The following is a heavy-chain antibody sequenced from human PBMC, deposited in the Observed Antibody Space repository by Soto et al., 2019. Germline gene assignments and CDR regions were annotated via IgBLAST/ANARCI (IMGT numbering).Heavy chain of an antibody. D-gene: IGHD5-12*01. CDR2: IKPSGGST. CDR1: GYTFTSYY. Sequence: QVQLVQSGAEVQKPGASVKVSCKASGYTFTSYYLHWVRQAPGQGLEWMGIIKPSGGSTSYAQKFQGRVTMTRDASKSPVYMELGSLRSGDTAMYYCARDGGAATITDYRSIFDYWGQGTLVTVSS. V-gene: IGHV1-46*01. CDR3: ARDGGAATITDYRSIFDY. J-gene: IGHJ4*02.